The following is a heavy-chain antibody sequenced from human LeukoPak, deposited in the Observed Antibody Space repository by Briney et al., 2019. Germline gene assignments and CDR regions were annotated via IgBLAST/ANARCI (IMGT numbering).Heavy chain of an antibody. D-gene: IGHD2-2*01. V-gene: IGHV1-18*04. CDR1: GYTFTSYG. CDR2: ISAYNGNT. Sequence: ASVKVSCKASGYTFTSYGISWVRQAPGQGLEWMGWISAYNGNTNYAQKLQGRVTMTTDTSTSTAYMELRDLRSDDTAVDYCVLLRPWFFFDYWGQGTLVTVSS. CDR3: VLLRPWFFFDY. J-gene: IGHJ4*02.